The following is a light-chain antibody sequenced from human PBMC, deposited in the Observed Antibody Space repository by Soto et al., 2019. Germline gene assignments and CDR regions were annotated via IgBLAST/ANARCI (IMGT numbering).Light chain of an antibody. Sequence: QSALTQPPSVSGSPGQSVTISCTGTTSGIDNYDSVSWYQQAPGTAPKLIIYDVNNRPSGAPDRFSGSTSGNTASLTISRLQAEDETDYFCSLYTSNGSLIFGPGTKLTVL. J-gene: IGLJ1*01. CDR2: DVN. CDR1: TSGIDNYDS. CDR3: SLYTSNGSLI. V-gene: IGLV2-18*01.